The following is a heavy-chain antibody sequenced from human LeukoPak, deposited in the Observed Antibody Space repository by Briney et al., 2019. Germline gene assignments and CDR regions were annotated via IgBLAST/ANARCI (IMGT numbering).Heavy chain of an antibody. CDR2: IYYTGGT. Sequence: NPSETLSLTCTVSGGSISSYYWTWIRQPPGKGLEYIGYIYYTGGTNYNPSLKSRVTISVDTSKNQFSLKLSSVTAADTAVYFCAKYGNSGWVIDNWGQGTLVTVSS. V-gene: IGHV4-59*08. D-gene: IGHD6-19*01. J-gene: IGHJ4*02. CDR1: GGSISSYY. CDR3: AKYGNSGWVIDN.